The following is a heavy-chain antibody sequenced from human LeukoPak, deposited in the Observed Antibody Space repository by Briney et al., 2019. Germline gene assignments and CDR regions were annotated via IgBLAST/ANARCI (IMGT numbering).Heavy chain of an antibody. CDR2: IFYSGST. V-gene: IGHV4-39*07. Sequence: SETLSLTCTVSGGSISSGNYYWGWLRQPPGKGLEWIGNIFYSGSTYYSPSLKSRVTISLDTSRNQFSLKLRSVTAADTAVYYCARVPDYYDSSGYAGSDYYMDVWGKGNKVTVSS. D-gene: IGHD3-22*01. CDR3: ARVPDYYDSSGYAGSDYYMDV. J-gene: IGHJ6*03. CDR1: GGSISSGNYY.